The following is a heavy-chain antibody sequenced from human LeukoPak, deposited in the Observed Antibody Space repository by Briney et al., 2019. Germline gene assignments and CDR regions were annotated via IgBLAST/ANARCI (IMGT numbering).Heavy chain of an antibody. V-gene: IGHV5-51*01. CDR1: GYSFTSYW. CDR2: IYPGDSDT. CDR3: ARHLGFGELLIYGMDV. J-gene: IGHJ6*02. Sequence: GESLKISCKGSGYSFTSYWIGWVRQMPGKGLEWMGIIYPGDSDTRYSPSFQGQVTISADKSISTAYLQWSSLKASDTAMYYCARHLGFGELLIYGMDVWGQGTTVTVSS. D-gene: IGHD3-10*01.